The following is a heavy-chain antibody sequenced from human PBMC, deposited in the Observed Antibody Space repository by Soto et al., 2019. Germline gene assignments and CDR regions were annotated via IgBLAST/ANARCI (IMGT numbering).Heavy chain of an antibody. CDR2: IITIFGTA. CDR1: GDTFSSYA. Sequence: QVQLVQSGAEVKKPGSSVKVSCKASGDTFSSYAISWVRQAPGQGLEWMGGIITIFGTANYAQKFQGRDTITADESTSTAYMELSSLRSEDTAVYYCARDGSGYRSRASPMDVWGQGTTVTASS. J-gene: IGHJ6*02. CDR3: ARDGSGYRSRASPMDV. D-gene: IGHD3-22*01. V-gene: IGHV1-69*01.